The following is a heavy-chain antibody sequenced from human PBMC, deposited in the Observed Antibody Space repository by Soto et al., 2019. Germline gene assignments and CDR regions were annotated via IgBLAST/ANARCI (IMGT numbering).Heavy chain of an antibody. CDR3: ARAPNGYKVDY. V-gene: IGHV4-31*02. J-gene: IGHJ4*02. CDR2: IYYSGST. D-gene: IGHD5-12*01. Sequence: SETLSLTXTVSGGSISSGGYYWSWIRQHPGKGLEWIGYIYYSGSTYYNPSLKSRVTISVDTSKNQFSLKLSSVTAADTAVYYCARAPNGYKVDYWGQGTLVTVSS. CDR1: GGSISSGGYY.